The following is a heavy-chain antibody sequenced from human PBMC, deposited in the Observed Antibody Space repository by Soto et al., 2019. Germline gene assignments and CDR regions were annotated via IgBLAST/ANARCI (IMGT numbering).Heavy chain of an antibody. CDR1: GFTFSSYA. CDR2: ISGSGGST. CDR3: AKYGDYDDYYYMDV. J-gene: IGHJ6*03. Sequence: GGSLRLSCAASGFTFSSYAMSWVRQAPGKGLEWVSAISGSGGSTYYADSVKGRFTIYRDNSKNTLYLQMNSLRAEDTAVYYCAKYGDYDDYYYMDVWGKGTTVTVSS. D-gene: IGHD4-17*01. V-gene: IGHV3-23*01.